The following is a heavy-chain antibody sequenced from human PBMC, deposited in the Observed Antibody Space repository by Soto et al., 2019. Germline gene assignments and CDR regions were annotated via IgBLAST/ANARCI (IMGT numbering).Heavy chain of an antibody. J-gene: IGHJ6*02. CDR2: IYYSGST. V-gene: IGHV4-59*01. CDR1: GGFISSYY. CDR3: ARALRSSSHYHQGYGMDV. D-gene: IGHD6-19*01. Sequence: SDTLSLTCTVSGGFISSYYWSWIRQPPGKGLEWIGYIYYSGSTNYNPSLKSRVTISVDTSKNQFSLKLSSVTAADTAVYYCARALRSSSHYHQGYGMDVWGQGTTVNVSS.